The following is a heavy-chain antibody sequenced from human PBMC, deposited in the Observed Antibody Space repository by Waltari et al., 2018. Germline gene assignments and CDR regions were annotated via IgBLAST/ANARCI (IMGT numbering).Heavy chain of an antibody. D-gene: IGHD3-3*01. V-gene: IGHV4-34*01. Sequence: QVQLQQWGAGLLKPSETLSLTCAVYGGSFSGYYWSWIRQPPGKGLEWIGEINHSGSTNYNPSFKRRVTRSVDTSKNQFSLKLSSVTAADTAVYYGARGRGSTSFGVVIIGSNWFDPWGQGTLVTVSS. CDR1: GGSFSGYY. CDR2: INHSGST. CDR3: ARGRGSTSFGVVIIGSNWFDP. J-gene: IGHJ5*02.